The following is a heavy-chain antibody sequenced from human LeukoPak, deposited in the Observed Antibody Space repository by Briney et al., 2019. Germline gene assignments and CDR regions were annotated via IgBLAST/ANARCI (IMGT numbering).Heavy chain of an antibody. CDR1: GFTFSNYN. Sequence: GGSLSLSCAASGFTFSNYNMIWVRQPPGKGLQWVSYISSSSNNIYYADSVKGRFTISRDNAKNSLFLQMNSLRAEDTAVYYCARDFAREFTIDYWGQGTLVTVSS. V-gene: IGHV3-48*01. CDR2: ISSSSNNI. D-gene: IGHD3-10*01. CDR3: ARDFAREFTIDY. J-gene: IGHJ4*02.